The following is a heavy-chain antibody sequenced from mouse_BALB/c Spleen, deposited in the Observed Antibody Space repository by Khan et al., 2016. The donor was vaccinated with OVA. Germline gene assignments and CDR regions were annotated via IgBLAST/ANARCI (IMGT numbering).Heavy chain of an antibody. V-gene: IGHV9-3-1*01. Sequence: QIQLVQSGPELKKPGETVKISCKASGYTFTKSGMNWVKQAPGKGLKWMGWINTYTGEPTYADDFKGRFAFSLETSDSTAYLQINNLKNEDTATXCCARPPYFSYVMDNWGQGTSVTVSS. D-gene: IGHD2-10*01. CDR2: INTYTGEP. CDR1: GYTFTKSG. CDR3: ARPPYFSYVMDN. J-gene: IGHJ4*01.